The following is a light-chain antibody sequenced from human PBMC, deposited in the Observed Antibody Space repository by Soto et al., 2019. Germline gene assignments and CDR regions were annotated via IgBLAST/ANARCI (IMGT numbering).Light chain of an antibody. J-gene: IGKJ5*01. CDR2: TVS. V-gene: IGKV1-9*01. CDR3: QQINSLPIT. CDR1: QGINNY. Sequence: DIQLTQSPSFLSASVGDRVTITCRASQGINNYLAWYQQKPGKAPKLLIHTVSTLQSGVPSRFSGSGSGTEVTLTISSLQPDDFASYYCQQINSLPITFGQGTRLEIK.